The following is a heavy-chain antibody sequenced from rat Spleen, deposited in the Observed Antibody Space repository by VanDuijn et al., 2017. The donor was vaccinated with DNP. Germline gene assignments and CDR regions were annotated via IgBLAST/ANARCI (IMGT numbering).Heavy chain of an antibody. V-gene: IGHV5-31*01. CDR3: ARGGRSYFDY. CDR2: ITTSGDIS. CDR1: GFTFNTYW. Sequence: EVQLVESGGDLVQPGRSLKLSCVASGFTFNTYWMTWIRQVPGKGLEWVASITTSGDISYYPDSVKGRFTISRDNAKNTLNLQMNSLRSEDTATYYCARGGRSYFDYWGQGVMVTVSS. J-gene: IGHJ2*01. D-gene: IGHD1-11*01.